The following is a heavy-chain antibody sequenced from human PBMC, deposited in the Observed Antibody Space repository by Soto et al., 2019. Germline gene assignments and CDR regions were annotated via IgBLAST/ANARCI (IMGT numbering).Heavy chain of an antibody. CDR3: ARQLEVYYYDRSGYSPFDY. V-gene: IGHV1-18*01. Sequence: QVQLVQSGAEVKKPGASVKVSCKASGYTFTSYGISWVRQAPGQGLEWMGWISAYNGNTNYAQNLQGRVTMTTDTSTSTAYMELRSLRSDETAVDYCARQLEVYYYDRSGYSPFDYWGQGTMVTVSS. D-gene: IGHD3-22*01. CDR1: GYTFTSYG. CDR2: ISAYNGNT. J-gene: IGHJ4*02.